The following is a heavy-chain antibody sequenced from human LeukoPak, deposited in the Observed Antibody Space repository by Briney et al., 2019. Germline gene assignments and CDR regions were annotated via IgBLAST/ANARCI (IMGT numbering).Heavy chain of an antibody. CDR1: GFTFSFYT. Sequence: GGSLRLSCAASGFTFSFYTMSWVRQAPGKGLEWVSGLGGSGGSTYYSDSVKGRFTISRDNSKNTLYLQIDFLTAEDTAVYYCARSPVAGPPNYFDYLGQGTLVTVSS. CDR3: ARSPVAGPPNYFDY. D-gene: IGHD6-19*01. CDR2: LGGSGGST. J-gene: IGHJ4*02. V-gene: IGHV3-23*01.